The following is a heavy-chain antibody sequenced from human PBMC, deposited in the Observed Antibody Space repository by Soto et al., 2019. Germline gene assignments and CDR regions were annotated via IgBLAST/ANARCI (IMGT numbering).Heavy chain of an antibody. Sequence: QVQLVQSGAEEKKPGASVKVSCKASGYTFTSYAMHWVRQAPGQRLEWMGWINAGNGNTKYSQKFQGRVTITRDTSASTADMELSSLRSEGTAVYYCARGGYCTNGVCYGVYYYYGMDVWGQGTTVTVSS. CDR2: INAGNGNT. D-gene: IGHD2-8*01. CDR3: ARGGYCTNGVCYGVYYYYGMDV. V-gene: IGHV1-3*05. CDR1: GYTFTSYA. J-gene: IGHJ6*02.